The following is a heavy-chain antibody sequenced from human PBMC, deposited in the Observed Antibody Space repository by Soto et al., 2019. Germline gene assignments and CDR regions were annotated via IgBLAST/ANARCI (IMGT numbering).Heavy chain of an antibody. J-gene: IGHJ3*02. CDR2: ISGSGGST. V-gene: IGHV3-23*01. CDR1: GFTFSSYA. Sequence: GGSLRLSCAASGFTFSSYAMSWVRQAPGKGLEWVSAISGSGGSTYYADSVKGRFTISRDNSKNTLYLQMNSLRAEDTAVYYCAKDYRGGGSWINAFDIWGQGTMVTVSS. D-gene: IGHD2-15*01. CDR3: AKDYRGGGSWINAFDI.